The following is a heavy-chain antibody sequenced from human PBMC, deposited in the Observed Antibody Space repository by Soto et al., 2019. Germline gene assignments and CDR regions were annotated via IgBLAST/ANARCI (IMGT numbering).Heavy chain of an antibody. CDR3: AKGGGSSSWYNYYYYYCMDV. CDR2: ISGSGGST. CDR1: GFTFSSYA. Sequence: GGSLRLSCAASGFTFSSYAMSWVRQAPGKGLEWVSAISGSGGSTYYADSVKGRFTISRDNSKNTLYLQMNSLRAEDTAVYYCAKGGGSSSWYNYYYYYCMDVGGQGTTVTVSS. D-gene: IGHD6-13*01. V-gene: IGHV3-23*01. J-gene: IGHJ6*02.